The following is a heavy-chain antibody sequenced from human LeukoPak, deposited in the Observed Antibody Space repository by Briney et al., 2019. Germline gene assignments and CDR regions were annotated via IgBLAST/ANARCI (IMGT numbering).Heavy chain of an antibody. CDR3: ARVKEYRGYLFGY. Sequence: GASVKVSCKASGYTFTGYYMHWVRQAPGQGLEWMGWINPNSGGTNYAQKFQGRVTMTRDTSISTAYMELSRLRSDDTAVYYCARVKEYRGYLFGYWGQGTLVTVSS. V-gene: IGHV1-2*02. CDR1: GYTFTGYY. CDR2: INPNSGGT. D-gene: IGHD2-2*03. J-gene: IGHJ4*02.